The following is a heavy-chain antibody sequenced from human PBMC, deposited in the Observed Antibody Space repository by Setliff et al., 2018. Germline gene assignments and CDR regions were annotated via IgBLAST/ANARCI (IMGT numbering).Heavy chain of an antibody. CDR3: ARGHVHLRGRPFHYVDV. V-gene: IGHV4-34*01. D-gene: IGHD3-10*01. CDR1: GVSLSDHT. Sequence: PSETLSLTCVVHGVSLSDHTWSWIRQSPGQGLEWIGDITHNGVTNYKRSLRSRVTMSVDTSTNRLSLRINSLTAADTAIYYCARGHVHLRGRPFHYVDVWGKGTSVTVSS. CDR2: ITHNGVT. J-gene: IGHJ6*04.